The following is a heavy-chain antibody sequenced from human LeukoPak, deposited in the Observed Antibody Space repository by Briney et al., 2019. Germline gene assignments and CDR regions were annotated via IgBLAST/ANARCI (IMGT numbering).Heavy chain of an antibody. CDR1: GFTFSSYS. D-gene: IGHD6-19*01. CDR3: ARDLVARIAVAGMYYYYGMDV. J-gene: IGHJ6*02. V-gene: IGHV3-21*01. CDR2: ISSSSSYI. Sequence: GGSLRLSCAASGFTFSSYSMNWVRQAPGKGLEWVSSISSSSSYIYYADSVKGRFTIPRDNAKNSLYLQMNSLRAEDTAVYYCARDLVARIAVAGMYYYYGMDVWGQGTTVTVSS.